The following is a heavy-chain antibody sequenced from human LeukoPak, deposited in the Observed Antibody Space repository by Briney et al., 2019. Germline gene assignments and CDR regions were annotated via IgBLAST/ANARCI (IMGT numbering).Heavy chain of an antibody. J-gene: IGHJ4*02. V-gene: IGHV1-2*02. CDR2: IHPESGGT. CDR1: TDYX. Sequence: TDYXMHWVRQXPGRGPEWMGWIHPESGGTNSAPEFQGRVTMTRDTSISTVYMELSRLGSDDTAVYYCARLRGGYDSADYWGQGTLVTVSS. CDR3: ARLRGGYDSADY. D-gene: IGHD5-12*01.